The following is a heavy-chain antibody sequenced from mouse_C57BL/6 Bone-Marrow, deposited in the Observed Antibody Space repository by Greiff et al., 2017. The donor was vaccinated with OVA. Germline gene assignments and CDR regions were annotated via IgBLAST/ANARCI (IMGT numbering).Heavy chain of an antibody. CDR2: IDPSDSET. CDR1: GYTFTSYW. J-gene: IGHJ1*03. D-gene: IGHD1-1*01. Sequence: QVQLQQPGAELVRPGSSVKLSCKASGYTFTSYWMHWVKQRPIQGLEWIGNIDPSDSETHYNQKFTDKATLTVDKSSSKAYMKLSSRTSEDSAVYDGETKGLCSSYWYGEEWGTGTTVT. CDR3: ETKGLCSSYWYGEE. V-gene: IGHV1-52*01.